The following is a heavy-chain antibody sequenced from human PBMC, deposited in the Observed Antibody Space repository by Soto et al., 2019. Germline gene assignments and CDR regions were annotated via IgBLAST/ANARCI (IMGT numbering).Heavy chain of an antibody. V-gene: IGHV1-46*01. CDR1: GYSFSFYG. CDR3: ARAAYYYESSGYYPGDY. CDR2: INPSGGST. D-gene: IGHD3-22*01. J-gene: IGHJ4*02. Sequence: ASVKVSCKASGYSFSFYGINWVRQAPGQGLEWMGIINPSGGSTSYAQKIQGRVTMTRDTSTSTVYMEVSSLRSEDTAVYYCARAAYYYESSGYYPGDYWGQGTLVTVSS.